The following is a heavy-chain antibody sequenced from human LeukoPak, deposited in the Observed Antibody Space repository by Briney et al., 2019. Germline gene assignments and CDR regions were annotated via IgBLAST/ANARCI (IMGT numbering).Heavy chain of an antibody. D-gene: IGHD3-16*02. CDR3: AREGDDYVWGSYRSGY. Sequence: PGGSLRLSCAASGFTVSSNYMSWVRQAPGKGLEWVSVTYSGGSTYYADSVKGRFTISRDNSKNTLYLQMNSLRAEDTAVYYCAREGDDYVWGSYRSGYWGQGTLVTVSS. J-gene: IGHJ4*02. CDR1: GFTVSSNY. V-gene: IGHV3-66*01. CDR2: TYSGGST.